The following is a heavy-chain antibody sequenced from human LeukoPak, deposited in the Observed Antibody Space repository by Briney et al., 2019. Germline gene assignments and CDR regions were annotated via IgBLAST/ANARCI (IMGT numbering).Heavy chain of an antibody. D-gene: IGHD3-9*01. CDR3: ARERYTNMDV. CDR2: ISSSSTT. J-gene: IGHJ6*03. V-gene: IGHV3-48*01. CDR1: GFTFSTYS. Sequence: GGSLRLSCAASGFTFSTYSMNWVRQAPGKGLEWVSYISSSSTTYYADSVKGRLTISRDNAKNSLYLQMNSLRAEDTAVYYCARERYTNMDVWGKGTTVTVSS.